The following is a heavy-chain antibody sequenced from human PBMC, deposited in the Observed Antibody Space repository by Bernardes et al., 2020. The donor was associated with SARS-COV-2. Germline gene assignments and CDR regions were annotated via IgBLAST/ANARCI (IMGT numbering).Heavy chain of an antibody. CDR3: ASGPVNYYDSSAYPWPDDY. CDR2: TSAYNDKT. D-gene: IGHD3-22*01. CDR1: GYTFITYG. V-gene: IGHV1-18*01. J-gene: IGHJ4*02. Sequence: ASVKVSCKASGYTFITYGISWVRQAPGQGLEWMGWTSAYNDKTNYALKFQGRITLTTDTYTSTTYMELRSLRSDDTAVYYCASGPVNYYDSSAYPWPDDYWGQGTLVTVSS.